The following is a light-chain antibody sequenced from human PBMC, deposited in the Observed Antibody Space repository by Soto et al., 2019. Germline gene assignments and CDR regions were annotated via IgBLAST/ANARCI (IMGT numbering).Light chain of an antibody. Sequence: SYELTQPPSVSVSPGQTASITCSGDKLGDKYSCWYQQSQGQSPVLVIYKDSRRHSGIPERFSGFNFWNTATLTISGTQAMDEADYNCQAWDSSTAGVFGEGTMLTVL. J-gene: IGLJ3*02. CDR2: KDS. CDR3: QAWDSSTAGV. V-gene: IGLV3-1*01. CDR1: KLGDKY.